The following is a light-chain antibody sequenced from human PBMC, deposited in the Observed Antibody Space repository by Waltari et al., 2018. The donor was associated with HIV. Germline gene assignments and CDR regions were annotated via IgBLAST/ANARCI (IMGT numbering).Light chain of an antibody. CDR2: EGS. J-gene: IGLJ1*01. Sequence: QSALTQPPSASGSPGQSVTISCTGTSSDIGGYKYVSWYQHHPGTAPKLIIYEGSKVPSGVPVRFSGPKSGNTASLTVSALQAEEEADYYCFTYAGGRGYVVATGTMVTVL. CDR1: SSDIGGYKY. V-gene: IGLV2-8*01. CDR3: FTYAGGRGYV.